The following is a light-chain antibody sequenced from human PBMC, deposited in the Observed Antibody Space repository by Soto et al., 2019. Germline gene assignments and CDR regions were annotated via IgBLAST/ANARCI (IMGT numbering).Light chain of an antibody. CDR2: AAS. Sequence: DIQMTQSPSSLSASVGDRVTITCRASQSISSYLHWYQQKPGKAPKPLIYAASSLQSGVPSRFSGSGSGTDFTLTISSLQPEDFATYYCQQSYNTPWTFGQGTKVEIK. V-gene: IGKV1-39*01. CDR1: QSISSY. J-gene: IGKJ1*01. CDR3: QQSYNTPWT.